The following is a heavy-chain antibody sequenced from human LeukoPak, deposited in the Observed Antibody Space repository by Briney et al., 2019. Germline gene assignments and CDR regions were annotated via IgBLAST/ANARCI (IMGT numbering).Heavy chain of an antibody. CDR1: GFTFSSYG. CDR2: ISSSGSTI. Sequence: GGALRLSCAASGFTFSSYGMSWVRQAPGKGLEWVSYISSSGSTIYYADSVKGRFTISRDNAKNSLYLQMNSLRAEDTAVYYCAELGITMIGGVWGKGTTVTISS. CDR3: AELGITMIGGV. D-gene: IGHD3-10*02. V-gene: IGHV3-48*04. J-gene: IGHJ6*04.